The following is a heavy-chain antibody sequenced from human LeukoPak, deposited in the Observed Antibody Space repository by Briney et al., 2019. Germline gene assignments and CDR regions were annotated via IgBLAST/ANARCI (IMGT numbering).Heavy chain of an antibody. D-gene: IGHD1-26*01. CDR2: IYYSGST. V-gene: IGHV4-39*01. CDR3: ASRRIVGATIDY. J-gene: IGHJ4*02. Sequence: SETLSLTCTVSGGSTSSSSYYWVWIRQPPGKGLEWIGSIYYSGSTYYNPSLKSRVTISVDTSKNQFSLKLSSVTAADTAVYYCASRRIVGATIDYWGQGTLVTVSS. CDR1: GGSTSSSSYY.